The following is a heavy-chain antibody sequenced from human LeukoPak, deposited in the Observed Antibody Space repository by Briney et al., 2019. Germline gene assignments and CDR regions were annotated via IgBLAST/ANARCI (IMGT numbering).Heavy chain of an antibody. CDR1: GYSFTSYW. CDR3: ARQPPYSSSHIDY. D-gene: IGHD6-6*01. V-gene: IGHV5-51*01. J-gene: IGHJ4*02. Sequence: GESLKISCKGSGYSFTSYWIGWVRQMPGKGLEWKGIIYPGDSDTRYSPSFQGQVTISADKSISTAYLQWSSLKASDTAMYYCARQPPYSSSHIDYWGQGTLVTVSS. CDR2: IYPGDSDT.